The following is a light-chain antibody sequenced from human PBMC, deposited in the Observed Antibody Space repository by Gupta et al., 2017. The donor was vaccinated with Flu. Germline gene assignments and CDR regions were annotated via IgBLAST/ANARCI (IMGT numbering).Light chain of an antibody. CDR2: VNT. V-gene: IGLV3-21*02. J-gene: IGLJ3*02. CDR3: QVWDATWV. Sequence: SVLTQPPSVSVPPGQTATIPCGGNNIGTKSVHWYQQKPGQAPVLVVYVNTDRPSGIPERFSGSNSGNTAALTISRVEVGDEADYFCQVWDATWVFGGGTKLTVL. CDR1: NIGTKS.